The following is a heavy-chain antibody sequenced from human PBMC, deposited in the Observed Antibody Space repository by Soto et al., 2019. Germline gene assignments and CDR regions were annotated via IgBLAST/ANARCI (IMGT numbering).Heavy chain of an antibody. CDR2: VNPKSGNT. CDR3: ARPYCDSTSCYTDWFDP. D-gene: IGHD2-2*02. Sequence: QVQLVQSGAEVKKPGASVKVSCKASGYSFSTYVINWVRQAAGQGLEWMGWVNPKSGNTDYAQRFRGRVTMTSNTSISTAYMELSALTPEDTAVYYCARPYCDSTSCYTDWFDPWGQGTLVTVSS. V-gene: IGHV1-8*01. J-gene: IGHJ5*02. CDR1: GYSFSTYV.